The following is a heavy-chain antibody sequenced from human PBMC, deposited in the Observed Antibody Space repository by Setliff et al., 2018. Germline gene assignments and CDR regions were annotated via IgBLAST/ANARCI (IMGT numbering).Heavy chain of an antibody. CDR2: IRYDGSEK. J-gene: IGHJ1*01. V-gene: IGHV3-30*02. D-gene: IGHD3-22*01. Sequence: GGSLRLSCATSGITFSNYGMQWVRQAPGKGLEWVALIRYDGSEKYHADSVKGRFTISRDSSKNTLYLQMNSLRSEDTAIYYCARGKDYSDGSGYPIFQHWGQGTPVTVSS. CDR3: ARGKDYSDGSGYPIFQH. CDR1: GITFSNYG.